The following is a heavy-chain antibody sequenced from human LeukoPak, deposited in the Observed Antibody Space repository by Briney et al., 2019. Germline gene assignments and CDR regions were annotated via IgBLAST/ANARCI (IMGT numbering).Heavy chain of an antibody. CDR3: AKDRHILWDFDY. CDR2: ISWNSGYI. J-gene: IGHJ4*02. Sequence: GGSLGLSCAASGFTFDNYAMHWVRQAPGKGLEWLSIISWNSGYIGYADSVKGRFTISRDNSKNTLYLQMSSLRAEDTAVYYCAKDRHILWDFDYWGQGTLVTVSS. D-gene: IGHD3-9*01. CDR1: GFTFDNYA. V-gene: IGHV3-9*01.